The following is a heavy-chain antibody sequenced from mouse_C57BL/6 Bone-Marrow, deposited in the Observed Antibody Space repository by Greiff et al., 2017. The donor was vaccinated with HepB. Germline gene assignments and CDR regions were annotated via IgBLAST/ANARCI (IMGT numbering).Heavy chain of an antibody. CDR3: ARSYYSNYGFFDY. Sequence: EVQLQQSGPGLVKPSQSLSLTCSVTGYSITSGYYWNWIRQFPGNKLEWMGYISYDGSNNYNPSLKNRISITRDTSKNQFFLKLNSVTTEDTATYYCARSYYSNYGFFDYWGQGTTLTVSS. CDR1: GYSITSGYY. J-gene: IGHJ2*01. CDR2: ISYDGSN. V-gene: IGHV3-6*01. D-gene: IGHD2-5*01.